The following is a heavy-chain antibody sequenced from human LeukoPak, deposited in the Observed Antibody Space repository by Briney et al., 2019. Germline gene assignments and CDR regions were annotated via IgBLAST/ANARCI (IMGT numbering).Heavy chain of an antibody. Sequence: SETLSLTCAVYGGSFSGYYWSWIRQPPGKGLEWMGEINHSGSTNYNPSLKSRVTISVDTSKNQFSMKLSSVTAADTAVYYCARGVLGVWGSYRYRGGAYFDYWGQGTLVTVSS. J-gene: IGHJ4*02. D-gene: IGHD3-16*02. CDR1: GGSFSGYY. CDR2: INHSGST. V-gene: IGHV4-34*01. CDR3: ARGVLGVWGSYRYRGGAYFDY.